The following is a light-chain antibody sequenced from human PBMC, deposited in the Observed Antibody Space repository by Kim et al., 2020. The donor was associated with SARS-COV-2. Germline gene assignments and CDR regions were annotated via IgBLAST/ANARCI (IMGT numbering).Light chain of an antibody. CDR1: QTVLYTSNNKNF. CDR3: QQYYSTPPT. CDR2: WAS. V-gene: IGKV4-1*01. J-gene: IGKJ4*01. Sequence: DIVMTQSPDSLAVSLGERATINCKSSQTVLYTSNNKNFSGWYQQKPGQPPKLLIYWASTRDSGVPDRFSGSGSGTDFTLTISSLQAEDVAVYYCQQYYSTPPTFGGGTKVDIK.